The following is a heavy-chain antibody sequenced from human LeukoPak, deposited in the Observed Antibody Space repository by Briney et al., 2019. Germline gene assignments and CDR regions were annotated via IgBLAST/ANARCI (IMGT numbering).Heavy chain of an antibody. CDR3: ARERKIRITIFPDYYYGMDV. D-gene: IGHD3-3*01. V-gene: IGHV1-24*01. Sequence: ASVKVSCKVSGYTLTELSMHWVRQAPGKGLEWMGGFDPEDGETIYAQKFQGGVTMTEDTSTDTAYMELSSLRAEDTAVYYCARERKIRITIFPDYYYGMDVWGQGTTVTVSS. CDR2: FDPEDGET. CDR1: GYTLTELS. J-gene: IGHJ6*02.